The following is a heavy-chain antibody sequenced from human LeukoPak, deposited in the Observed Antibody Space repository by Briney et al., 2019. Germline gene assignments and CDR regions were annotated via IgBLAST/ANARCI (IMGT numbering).Heavy chain of an antibody. CDR1: GFTVSSNY. D-gene: IGHD3/OR15-3a*01. Sequence: GGSLRLSCAASGFTVSSNYMNWVRQAPGKGLEWVSVIYSGGSTYYADSVKGRFTISRDKSKNTLYLQMNSLRAEDTAVYYCARYGLGAHAFDIWGQGTMVTVSS. V-gene: IGHV3-66*01. J-gene: IGHJ3*02. CDR2: IYSGGST. CDR3: ARYGLGAHAFDI.